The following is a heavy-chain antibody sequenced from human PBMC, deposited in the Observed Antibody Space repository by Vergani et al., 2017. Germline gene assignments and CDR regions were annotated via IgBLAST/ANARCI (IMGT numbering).Heavy chain of an antibody. J-gene: IGHJ6*03. Sequence: EVQLLESGGGLVQPGGSLRLSCAASGFTFSSYAMSWVRQAPGKGLEWVSAISGSGGSTYYADSVKGRFTISRDNSKNTLYLQMNSLRAEDTAVYYCAKETGYCSGXSCSGPLYYYYMDVWGKGTTVTVSS. CDR1: GFTFSSYA. D-gene: IGHD2-15*01. CDR3: AKETGYCSGXSCSGPLYYYYMDV. CDR2: ISGSGGST. V-gene: IGHV3-23*01.